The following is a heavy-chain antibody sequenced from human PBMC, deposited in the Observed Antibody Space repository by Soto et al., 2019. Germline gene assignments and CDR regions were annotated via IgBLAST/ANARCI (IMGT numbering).Heavy chain of an antibody. D-gene: IGHD3-22*01. J-gene: IGHJ4*02. Sequence: EVQLVESGGGLVQPGRSLRLSCAASGFTFDDYAMHWVRQAPGKGLEWVSGISWNGGNIGYADSVKGRFTISRDNAKNSLYLQMNSLRAEDTALYYCAKGGYDSSAYYYAYFDYWGQGTLVTVSS. CDR2: ISWNGGNI. CDR1: GFTFDDYA. V-gene: IGHV3-9*01. CDR3: AKGGYDSSAYYYAYFDY.